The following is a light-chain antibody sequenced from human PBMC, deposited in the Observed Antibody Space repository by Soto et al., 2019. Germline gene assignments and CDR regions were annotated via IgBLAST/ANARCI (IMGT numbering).Light chain of an antibody. CDR3: QQFYTTPT. CDR2: WAS. V-gene: IGKV4-1*01. CDR1: QSILHSPNNKDA. Sequence: DIVMTQSPDSLAVSLGERAAINCKSSQSILHSPNNKDALTWYQQKPGQPPKLLINWASTRESGVPDRFSGAGSGTDFTLTISRLQAEDVAVYYCQQFYTTPTFGQGAQVDIK. J-gene: IGKJ1*01.